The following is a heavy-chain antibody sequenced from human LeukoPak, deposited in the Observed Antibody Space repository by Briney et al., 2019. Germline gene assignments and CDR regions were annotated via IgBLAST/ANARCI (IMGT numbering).Heavy chain of an antibody. J-gene: IGHJ6*02. CDR1: GFTFSRYA. D-gene: IGHD1-26*01. CDR2: INDNGGRT. Sequence: GGSLRLSCSASGFTFSRYAMHWVRQAPGKGLEYVSGINDNGGRTHYGDSVKGRFTISRDNSKNTLSLQMNSLRAEDTAVYYCAKDVRVGGGGMDVWGQGTPATVSS. V-gene: IGHV3-64*04. CDR3: AKDVRVGGGGMDV.